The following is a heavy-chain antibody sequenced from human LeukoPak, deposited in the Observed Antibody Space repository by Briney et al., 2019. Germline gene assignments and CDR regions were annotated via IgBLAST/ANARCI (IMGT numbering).Heavy chain of an antibody. D-gene: IGHD3-10*01. CDR2: VYHTGNT. V-gene: IGHV4-59*01. Sequence: SETLSLTCTVSGGSIRNYYWSWIRQPPGKGLERIGYVYHTGNTKYNPSLESRATISIDTSKNQFSLKLSSVTAADSAVYYCAKGDGSGSYFDYWGQGTLVTVS. J-gene: IGHJ4*02. CDR3: AKGDGSGSYFDY. CDR1: GGSIRNYY.